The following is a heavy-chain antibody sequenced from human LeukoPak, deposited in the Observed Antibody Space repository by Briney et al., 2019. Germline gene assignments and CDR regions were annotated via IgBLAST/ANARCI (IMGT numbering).Heavy chain of an antibody. Sequence: GGSLRLSCAASGFTFSDYYMSWIRQAPGKGLEWVSYISSSSYTNYADSVKGRFTISRDNAKNSLYLQMNSLRAEDTAVYYCASLPAVAAPGDYYYYGMDVWGQGTTVTVSS. CDR3: ASLPAVAAPGDYYYYGMDV. D-gene: IGHD6-19*01. CDR1: GFTFSDYY. J-gene: IGHJ6*02. CDR2: ISSSSYT. V-gene: IGHV3-11*03.